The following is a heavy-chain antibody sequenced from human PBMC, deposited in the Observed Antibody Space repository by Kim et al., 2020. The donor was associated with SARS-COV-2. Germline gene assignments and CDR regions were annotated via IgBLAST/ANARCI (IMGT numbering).Heavy chain of an antibody. V-gene: IGHV5-51*01. Sequence: GESLKISCKGSGYSFTSYWIGWVRQMPGKGLEWMGIMYPGDSDTRYSPSFQGQVTISADKSISTAYLQWSSLKASHTAMYYCARLLSPYSSGWYDYWGQGTLVTVSS. CDR3: ARLLSPYSSGWYDY. J-gene: IGHJ4*02. D-gene: IGHD6-19*01. CDR1: GYSFTSYW. CDR2: MYPGDSDT.